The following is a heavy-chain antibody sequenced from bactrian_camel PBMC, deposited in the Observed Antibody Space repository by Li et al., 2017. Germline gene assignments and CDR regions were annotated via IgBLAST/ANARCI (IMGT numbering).Heavy chain of an antibody. J-gene: IGHJ4*01. CDR3: TKETEWVGYHEFAVH. D-gene: IGHD5*01. CDR1: GFTFSSYW. CDR2: IDRYGSA. Sequence: HVQLVESGGTLVQPGVSLRLSCAASGFTFSSYWMYWVRQAPRKGLEWIAVIDRYGSAWYADSVRGRFIISRDNAKNTLYLQLNSLKTEDMAMYYCTKETEWVGYHEFAVHWGQGSQVTVS. V-gene: IGHV3S1*01.